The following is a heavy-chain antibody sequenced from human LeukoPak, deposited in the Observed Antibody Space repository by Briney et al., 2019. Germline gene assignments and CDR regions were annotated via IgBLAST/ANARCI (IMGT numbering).Heavy chain of an antibody. Sequence: GGSLRLSCATSGFSFSSHDMNWVRQAPGKGLEWVSSITGSSTSIEYADSVKGRFAISRDNAKNSLFLQMDSLRAEDTAVYYCARDYGFTVTGYYYYYMDVWGKGTTVTVSS. CDR1: GFSFSSHD. CDR3: ARDYGFTVTGYYYYYMDV. V-gene: IGHV3-21*01. D-gene: IGHD4-17*01. CDR2: ITGSSTSI. J-gene: IGHJ6*03.